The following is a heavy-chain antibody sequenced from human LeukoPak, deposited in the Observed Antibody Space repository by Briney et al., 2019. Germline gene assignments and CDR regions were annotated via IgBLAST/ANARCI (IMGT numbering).Heavy chain of an antibody. D-gene: IGHD1-26*01. J-gene: IGHJ3*02. CDR2: INPSSGSA. CDR1: GYTFTNYY. V-gene: IGHV1-46*01. Sequence: ASVKVSCKTCGYTFTNYYIHWVRQAPGQGLEWMGIINPSSGSASYAQKFQGRLTMTRDLSTSTVYMEVSSLRSEDTAVHYCARTYSMQDTFDIWGQGTMVTVSS. CDR3: ARTYSMQDTFDI.